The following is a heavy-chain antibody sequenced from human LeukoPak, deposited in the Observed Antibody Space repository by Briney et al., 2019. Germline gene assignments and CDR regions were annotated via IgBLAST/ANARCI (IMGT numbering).Heavy chain of an antibody. CDR1: NYFISSGYF. CDR3: ARQDGSNPLADP. D-gene: IGHD5-24*01. CDR2: VVHRGTT. Sequence: SETLSLTCAVSNYFISSGYFWGWIRQSPGKGLEWIGSVVHRGTTTYNPSLKSRATLSLDTSKNQFSLTLTSVTAADTAVYYCARQDGSNPLADPWGQGTLVTVSS. V-gene: IGHV4-38-2*01. J-gene: IGHJ5*02.